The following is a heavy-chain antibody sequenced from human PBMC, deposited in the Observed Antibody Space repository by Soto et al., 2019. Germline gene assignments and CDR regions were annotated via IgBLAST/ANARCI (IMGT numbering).Heavy chain of an antibody. J-gene: IGHJ4*02. CDR2: ISPYNGNT. V-gene: IGHV1-18*01. D-gene: IGHD2-21*02. CDR3: ARDEGGNSAY. CDR1: GYTFSTYD. Sequence: QVQLVQSGVEVKKPGASVKVSCKASGYTFSTYDITWVRQAPGQGLEWLGWISPYNGNTDHAQKMQGRVTMTTDTSTSTAYMELRSLRSDDTAVYYCARDEGGNSAYWGQGTLATVSS.